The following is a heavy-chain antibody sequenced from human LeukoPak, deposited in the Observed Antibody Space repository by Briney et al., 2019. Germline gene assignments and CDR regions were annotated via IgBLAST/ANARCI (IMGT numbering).Heavy chain of an antibody. J-gene: IGHJ4*02. V-gene: IGHV3-21*01. CDR1: GFTFSSYS. CDR2: ISSSSSYI. Sequence: GGSLRLSCAASGFTFSSYSMNWVRQAPGKGLEWVSSISSSSSYIYYADSVKGRFTISRDNAKNLLYLQMNSLRAEDTAVYYCARWRRSGSYTGFDYWGQGTLVTVSS. D-gene: IGHD1-26*01. CDR3: ARWRRSGSYTGFDY.